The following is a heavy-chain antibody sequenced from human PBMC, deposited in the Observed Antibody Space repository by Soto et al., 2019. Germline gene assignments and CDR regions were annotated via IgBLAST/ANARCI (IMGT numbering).Heavy chain of an antibody. Sequence: GGSLRLSCAASGFTFRSYNMNWVRQSPGKGLDWLSYISSSSSTIYYADSVKGRFTISRDNAKNSLYLQMNSLRDDDSAMYYCARGGTIAVTTIGDYSGQGTMVTVYS. J-gene: IGHJ4*01. CDR3: ARGGTIAVTTIGDY. V-gene: IGHV3-48*02. CDR2: ISSSSSTI. CDR1: GFTFRSYN. D-gene: IGHD5-12*01.